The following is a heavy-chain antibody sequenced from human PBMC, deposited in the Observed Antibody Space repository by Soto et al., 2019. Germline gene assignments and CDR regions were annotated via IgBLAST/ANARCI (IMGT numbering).Heavy chain of an antibody. J-gene: IGHJ4*02. CDR2: IIPIFGTA. D-gene: IGHD3-3*01. CDR1: GGTFSSYA. Sequence: SVKVSCKASGGTFSSYAISWVRQAPGQGLEWMGGIIPIFGTANYAQKFQGRVTITADESTSTAYMELSSLRSEDTAVYYCAAMDYDFWSGYYPWPDYWGQGTLVTVSS. CDR3: AAMDYDFWSGYYPWPDY. V-gene: IGHV1-69*13.